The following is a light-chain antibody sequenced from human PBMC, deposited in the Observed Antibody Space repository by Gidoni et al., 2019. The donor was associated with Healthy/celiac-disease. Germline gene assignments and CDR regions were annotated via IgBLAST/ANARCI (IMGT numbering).Light chain of an antibody. V-gene: IGLV6-57*02. CDR1: SGSIARNY. CDR2: EDN. Sequence: NFMLTQPHSVSESPGKTVTISSTGCSGSIARNYVQRYQQRPGSAPTTVIYEDNQRPSGVPDLFSGSIDSSSNSASLTISGLKTEDEADYYCQSYDSSNHGVFGGGTKLTVL. CDR3: QSYDSSNHGV. J-gene: IGLJ2*01.